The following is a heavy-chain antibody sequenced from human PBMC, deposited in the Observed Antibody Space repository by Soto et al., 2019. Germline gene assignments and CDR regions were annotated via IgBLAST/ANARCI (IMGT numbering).Heavy chain of an antibody. D-gene: IGHD2-8*01. Sequence: SVKVSCKASGFTFTSSAFQWVRQARGQRLEWIGWIAVGSGYTNYAQRFQDRATLTRDMSTATTYMELSRLTSEDTAIYYCAADATAWQQMVPSDYWGQGTLVTVSS. CDR2: IAVGSGYT. J-gene: IGHJ4*02. V-gene: IGHV1-58*01. CDR1: GFTFTSSA. CDR3: AADATAWQQMVPSDY.